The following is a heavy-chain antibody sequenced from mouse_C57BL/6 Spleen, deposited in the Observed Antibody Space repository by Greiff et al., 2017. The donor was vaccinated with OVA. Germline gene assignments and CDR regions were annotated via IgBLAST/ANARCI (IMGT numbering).Heavy chain of an antibody. D-gene: IGHD2-1*01. CDR3: ARTEDYGNYGGY. CDR2: INPGSGGT. Sequence: VQLQQSGAELVRPGTSVKVSCKASGYAFTNYLIEWVKQRPGQGLEWIGVINPGSGGTNYNEKFKGKATLTADKSSSTAYMQLSSLTSEDSAVYFCARTEDYGNYGGYWGQGTTRTVSS. CDR1: GYAFTNYL. J-gene: IGHJ2*01. V-gene: IGHV1-54*01.